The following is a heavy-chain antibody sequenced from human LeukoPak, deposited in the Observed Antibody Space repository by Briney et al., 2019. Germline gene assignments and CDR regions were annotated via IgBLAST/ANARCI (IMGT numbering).Heavy chain of an antibody. CDR1: GFTFSSYA. D-gene: IGHD5-18*01. Sequence: GGSLRLSCAASGFTFSSYAMSWVRQALGKGLEWVSAISGSGGSTYYADSVKGRFTISRDNSKNTLYLHMNSLRAEDTAVYYCARCGYSYGCRSLFDYWGQGTLVTVSS. J-gene: IGHJ4*02. V-gene: IGHV3-23*01. CDR3: ARCGYSYGCRSLFDY. CDR2: ISGSGGST.